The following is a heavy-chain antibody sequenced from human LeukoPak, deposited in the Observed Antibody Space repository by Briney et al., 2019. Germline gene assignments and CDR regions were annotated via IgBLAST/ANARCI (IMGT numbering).Heavy chain of an antibody. CDR2: IYYSGST. CDR3: ARDNYDILTGYRNLDY. D-gene: IGHD3-9*01. V-gene: IGHV4-59*01. Sequence: PSETLSLTCTVSGGSISSYYWSWIRQPPGMGLEWIGYIYYSGSTNYNPSLKSRVTISVDTSKNQFSLKLSSVTAADTAVYYCARDNYDILTGYRNLDYWGQGTLVTVSS. CDR1: GGSISSYY. J-gene: IGHJ4*02.